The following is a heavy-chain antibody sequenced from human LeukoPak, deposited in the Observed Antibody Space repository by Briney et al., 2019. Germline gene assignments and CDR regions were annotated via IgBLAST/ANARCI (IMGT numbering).Heavy chain of an antibody. CDR3: AKDDRPYSSSWYSDY. J-gene: IGHJ4*02. V-gene: IGHV3-48*04. Sequence: GGSLRLSCAASGFTFSSYSMNWVRQAPGKGLEWVSYISSSSSTIYYADSVRGRFTISRDNAKNTLYLQMNSLRAEDTAVYYCAKDDRPYSSSWYSDYWGQGTLVTVSS. D-gene: IGHD6-13*01. CDR1: GFTFSSYS. CDR2: ISSSSSTI.